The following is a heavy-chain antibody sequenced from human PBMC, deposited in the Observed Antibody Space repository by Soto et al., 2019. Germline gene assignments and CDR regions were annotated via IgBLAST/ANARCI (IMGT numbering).Heavy chain of an antibody. J-gene: IGHJ4*02. CDR2: INPQSGGT. CDR3: ARDLAKGGGSAGFDY. D-gene: IGHD1-26*01. V-gene: IGHV1-2*02. CDR1: GYPFTSYD. Sequence: ASVKVSCKASGYPFTSYDINWVRQAPGQGFEWMGWINPQSGGTNYPQKFQGRVTMTRDTSLSTVYMTLIRLTSDDPAEYYCARDLAKGGGSAGFDYWGQGTLVTVSS.